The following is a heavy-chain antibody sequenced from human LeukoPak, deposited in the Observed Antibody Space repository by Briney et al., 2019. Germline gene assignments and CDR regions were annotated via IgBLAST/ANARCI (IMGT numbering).Heavy chain of an antibody. Sequence: GGSLRLSCAASGFTFSSYSMNWVRQAPGMGLEWVSSISSSSSYIYYADSVKGRFTISRDNAKNSLYLQMNSLRAEDTAVYYCARVAGSGSRKYYYGMDVWGQGTTVTVSS. V-gene: IGHV3-21*01. D-gene: IGHD3-10*01. CDR1: GFTFSSYS. J-gene: IGHJ6*02. CDR3: ARVAGSGSRKYYYGMDV. CDR2: ISSSSSYI.